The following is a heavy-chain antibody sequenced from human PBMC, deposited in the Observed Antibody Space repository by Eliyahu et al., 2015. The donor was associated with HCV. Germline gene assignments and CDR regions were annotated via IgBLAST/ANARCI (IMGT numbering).Heavy chain of an antibody. D-gene: IGHD5-12*01. CDR1: GGSISNTPYY. Sequence: QLQLQESGPGLVKPSETLSLTCTVSGGSISNTPYYWXWIRQPPGKGLQWIGSIYYSGSTYYNPPLTSRVTISVXTSKNQFSLKLSSVTAADTAVYYCAREQGGGYDGGGKYFYYGMDVWGQGTTVTVPS. V-gene: IGHV4-39*02. CDR3: AREQGGGYDGGGKYFYYGMDV. J-gene: IGHJ6*02. CDR2: IYYSGST.